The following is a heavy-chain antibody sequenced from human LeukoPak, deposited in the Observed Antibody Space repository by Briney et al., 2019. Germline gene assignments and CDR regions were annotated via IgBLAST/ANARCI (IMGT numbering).Heavy chain of an antibody. Sequence: SETLSLTCAVSGYSITSTYWWGWIRQTPGRGLEWIGSLHHSGSTSYSPSLKSRVTISVDTSKNQFSLRLSSVTAADTAVFYCARVGGDDSTGHYSVDYWGQGTLVTVSS. D-gene: IGHD3-22*01. J-gene: IGHJ4*02. CDR3: ARVGGDDSTGHYSVDY. CDR1: GYSITSTYW. CDR2: LHHSGST. V-gene: IGHV4-38-2*01.